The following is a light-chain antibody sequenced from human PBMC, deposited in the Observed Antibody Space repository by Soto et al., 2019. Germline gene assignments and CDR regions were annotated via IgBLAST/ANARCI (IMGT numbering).Light chain of an antibody. CDR1: SSNIGSNY. CDR3: AAWDDSLSTV. J-gene: IGLJ2*01. Sequence: QSALTQPPSASGTPGQRVTISCSGSSSNIGSNYVYWYQQLPGTAPKLLIYRNNQRPSGVPDRFSGSKSGTSASLAISGLRSEDEADYYCAAWDDSLSTVFGGGTKLTVL. V-gene: IGLV1-47*01. CDR2: RNN.